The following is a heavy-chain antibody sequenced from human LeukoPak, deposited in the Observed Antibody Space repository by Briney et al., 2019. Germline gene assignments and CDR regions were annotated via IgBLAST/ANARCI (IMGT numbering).Heavy chain of an antibody. Sequence: SETLSLTCTVSGGSISSYYWSWIRQPPGKGLEWIGYIYYSGSTNYNPSLKSRVTISVDTSKNQFSLKLSSVTAADTAVYYCARVHPHDIVADYGARGPLVTVSS. CDR1: GGSISSYY. CDR2: IYYSGST. D-gene: IGHD5-12*01. J-gene: IGHJ4*02. CDR3: ARVHPHDIVADY. V-gene: IGHV4-59*01.